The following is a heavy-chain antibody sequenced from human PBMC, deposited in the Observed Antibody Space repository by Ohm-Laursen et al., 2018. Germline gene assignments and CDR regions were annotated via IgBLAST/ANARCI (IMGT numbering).Heavy chain of an antibody. CDR3: ARGMLKGKLDSFTQYCFDH. Sequence: ASVKVSCKASGYTFTSYGISWVRQAPGQGLEWMGWISGYNGYTNYAQKFQGRVTMTTDTSTSTAYMELRSLRSDDTAVYYCARGMLKGKLDSFTQYCFDHWGQGTLVSVSS. V-gene: IGHV1-18*01. J-gene: IGHJ4*02. D-gene: IGHD4-11*01. CDR1: GYTFTSYG. CDR2: ISGYNGYT.